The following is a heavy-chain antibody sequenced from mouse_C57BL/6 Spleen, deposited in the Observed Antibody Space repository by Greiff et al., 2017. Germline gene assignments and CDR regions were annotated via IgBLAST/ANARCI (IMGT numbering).Heavy chain of an antibody. D-gene: IGHD1-1*01. CDR1: GYTFTSYW. Sequence: VQLQQSGAELAKPGASVKLSCKASGYTFTSYWMHWVKQRPGQGLEWIGYINPRSGYTKYNQKFKDKATLTADKSSSTAYMQLSSLTYDDSAVYYCAILFITTVVGHSGYWGQGTTLTVSS. CDR3: AILFITTVVGHSGY. J-gene: IGHJ2*01. CDR2: INPRSGYT. V-gene: IGHV1-7*01.